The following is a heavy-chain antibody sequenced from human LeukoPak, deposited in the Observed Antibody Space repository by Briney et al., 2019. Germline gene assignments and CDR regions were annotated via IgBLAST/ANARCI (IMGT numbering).Heavy chain of an antibody. CDR2: ISGYSGNT. J-gene: IGHJ4*02. CDR1: GYTFTSYG. V-gene: IGHV1-18*01. D-gene: IGHD3-22*01. CDR3: ARDISGDYELGPFDY. Sequence: GASMKVSCKASGYTFTSYGISWVRQAPGQGLEWMGWISGYSGNTNYAQKIQGRVTMTTDTSTSTAYMELRSLRSDDTAVYYCARDISGDYELGPFDYWGQGTLVTVSS.